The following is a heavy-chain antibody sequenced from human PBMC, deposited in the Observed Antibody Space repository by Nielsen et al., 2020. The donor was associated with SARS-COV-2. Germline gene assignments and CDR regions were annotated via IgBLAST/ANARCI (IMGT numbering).Heavy chain of an antibody. CDR2: ISYDGSNK. D-gene: IGHD2-15*01. CDR3: AKDWTAIVVVPSGGVDY. Sequence: GESLKISCAASGFTFSTYGMHWVRQAPGKGLEWVAAISYDGSNKYYVDSVKGRFTISRDNSKNTLYLQMSSLREEDTAVYYCAKDWTAIVVVPSGGVDYWGPETLVTVSS. J-gene: IGHJ4*02. CDR1: GFTFSTYG. V-gene: IGHV3-30*18.